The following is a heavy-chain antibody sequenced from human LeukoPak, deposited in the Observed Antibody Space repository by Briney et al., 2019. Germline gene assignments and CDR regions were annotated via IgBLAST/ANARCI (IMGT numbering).Heavy chain of an antibody. J-gene: IGHJ5*02. CDR2: ISYDGTNK. V-gene: IGHV3-30*18. CDR3: AKDSCSSTSCYAGNNWFDP. D-gene: IGHD2-2*01. Sequence: GGSLRLSCAASGFTFSGYAMHWVRQAPGKGLEWVAVISYDGTNKYYADSVKGRFTISRDNSKNTLYLQMNSLRAEDTAVYYCAKDSCSSTSCYAGNNWFDPWGQGTLVTVSS. CDR1: GFTFSGYA.